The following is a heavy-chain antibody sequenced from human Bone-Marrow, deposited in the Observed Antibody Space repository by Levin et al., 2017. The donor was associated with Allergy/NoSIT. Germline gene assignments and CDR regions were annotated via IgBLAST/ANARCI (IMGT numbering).Heavy chain of an antibody. CDR2: ISSSGRTI. D-gene: IGHD2-21*01. CDR1: GITFNTYE. CDR3: ARIAGV. V-gene: IGHV3-48*03. Sequence: GESLKISCAASGITFNTYEMNWVRQAPGKGLDWVSSISSSGRTISYTDSVKGRFTISRDNSKKSLYLQMNSLRPEDTAVYYCARIAGVWGQGTTVTVSS. J-gene: IGHJ6*02.